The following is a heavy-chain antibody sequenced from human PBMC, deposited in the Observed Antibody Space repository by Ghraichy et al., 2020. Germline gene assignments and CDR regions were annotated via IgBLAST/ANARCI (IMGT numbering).Heavy chain of an antibody. Sequence: GVLNISCAASGFTFSSYAMSWVRQAPGKGLEWVSAISGSGGSTYYADSVKGRFTISRDNSKNTLYLQMNSLRAEDTAVYYCAKDPRIYYYGMDVWGQGTTVTVSS. J-gene: IGHJ6*02. CDR2: ISGSGGST. CDR3: AKDPRIYYYGMDV. V-gene: IGHV3-23*01. CDR1: GFTFSSYA.